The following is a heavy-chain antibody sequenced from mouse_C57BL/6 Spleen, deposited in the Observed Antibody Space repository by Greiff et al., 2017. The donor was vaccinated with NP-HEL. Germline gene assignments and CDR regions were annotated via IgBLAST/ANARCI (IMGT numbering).Heavy chain of an antibody. J-gene: IGHJ4*01. Sequence: VQLQQSGAELVKPGASVKISCKASGYAFSSYWMNWVKQRPGKGLEWIGQIYPGDGETNYNGKFKGKATLTADKSSSTAYMQLSSLTSEDSAVYFCARYPPESPYAMDYWGQGTSVTVSS. V-gene: IGHV1-80*01. CDR3: ARYPPESPYAMDY. CDR2: IYPGDGET. CDR1: GYAFSSYW.